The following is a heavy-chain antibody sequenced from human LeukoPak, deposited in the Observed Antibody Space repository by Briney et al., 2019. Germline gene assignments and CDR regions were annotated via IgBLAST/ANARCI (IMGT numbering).Heavy chain of an antibody. J-gene: IGHJ4*02. Sequence: PGGSLRLSCAASGFIFSSYWMHWVRQAPGKGLVWVSRINSDGSSTSYADSVKGRFTISRDNAKNTLYLQMNSLRAEDTAVYYCARRVVVPAVPYYFDYWGQGTLVTVSS. CDR1: GFIFSSYW. CDR2: INSDGSST. V-gene: IGHV3-74*01. D-gene: IGHD2-2*01. CDR3: ARRVVVPAVPYYFDY.